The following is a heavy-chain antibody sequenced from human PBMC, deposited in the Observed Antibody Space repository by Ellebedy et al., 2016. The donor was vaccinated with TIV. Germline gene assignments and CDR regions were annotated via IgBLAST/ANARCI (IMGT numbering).Heavy chain of an antibody. J-gene: IGHJ6*02. V-gene: IGHV4-39*07. D-gene: IGHD6-13*01. CDR3: ARDGAAAGPLYYYYGMDV. Sequence: SETLSLTXTVSGGSISSSSYYWGWIRQPPGKGLEWIGSIYYSGSTYYNPSLKSRVTISVDTSKNQFSLKLSSVTAADTAVYYCARDGAAAGPLYYYYGMDVWGQGTTVTVSS. CDR1: GGSISSSSYY. CDR2: IYYSGST.